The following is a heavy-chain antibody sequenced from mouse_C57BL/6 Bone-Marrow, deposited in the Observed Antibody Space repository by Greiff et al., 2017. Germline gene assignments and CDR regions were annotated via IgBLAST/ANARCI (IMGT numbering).Heavy chain of an antibody. CDR3: ASDITTGVADV. CDR2: IHPNSGST. J-gene: IGHJ1*03. V-gene: IGHV1-64*01. D-gene: IGHD1-1*01. Sequence: VQLQQPGAELVKPGASVKLSCKASGYTFTSYWMHWVKQRPGQGLEWIGMIHPNSGSTNYNEKFKSKATLTVDKSSSTAYMQLSSLTSEDAAVYYCASDITTGVADVGGTGTTVTVSS. CDR1: GYTFTSYW.